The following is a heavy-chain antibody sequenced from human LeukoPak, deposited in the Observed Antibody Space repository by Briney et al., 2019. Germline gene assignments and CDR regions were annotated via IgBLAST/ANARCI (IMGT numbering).Heavy chain of an antibody. CDR1: GYTFTGFY. Sequence: VASVKVSCKASGYTFTGFYIHWVRQAPGQGLEWMGWINPNSGDTNYAQKFQGWVTMTRDTSISTAYMELSRLTSDDTAVYYCARDVREGYYYYGMDVWGQGTTVTVPS. D-gene: IGHD1-26*01. CDR2: INPNSGDT. J-gene: IGHJ6*02. CDR3: ARDVREGYYYYGMDV. V-gene: IGHV1-2*04.